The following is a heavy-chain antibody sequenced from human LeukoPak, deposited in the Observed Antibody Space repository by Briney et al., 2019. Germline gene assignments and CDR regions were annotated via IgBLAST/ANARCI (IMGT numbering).Heavy chain of an antibody. Sequence: SVKDSCKASGGTFSSYAISWVRQAPGQGLEWMGRIIPILGIANYAQKFQGRVTITADKSTSTAYMELSSLRSEDTAVYYCASGNYYDSSGSLMGYWGQGTLVTVSS. D-gene: IGHD3-22*01. CDR2: IIPILGIA. CDR1: GGTFSSYA. CDR3: ASGNYYDSSGSLMGY. J-gene: IGHJ4*02. V-gene: IGHV1-69*04.